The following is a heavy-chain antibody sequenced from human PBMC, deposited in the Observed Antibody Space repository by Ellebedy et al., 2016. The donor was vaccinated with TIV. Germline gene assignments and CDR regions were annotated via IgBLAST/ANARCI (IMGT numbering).Heavy chain of an antibody. CDR2: ISSSGSP. Sequence: GESLKISCAASGFTFSGVAMSWVRQAPGKGLEWVSTISSSGSPNYADSVRGRFTISRDSSKDTLYLEMDSLRADDTAIYYCAKWDYGDYVDWGQGTLVTVSS. CDR1: GFTFSGVA. V-gene: IGHV3-23*01. J-gene: IGHJ4*02. CDR3: AKWDYGDYVD. D-gene: IGHD4-17*01.